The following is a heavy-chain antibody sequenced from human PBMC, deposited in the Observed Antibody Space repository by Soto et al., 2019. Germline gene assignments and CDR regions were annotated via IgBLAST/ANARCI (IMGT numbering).Heavy chain of an antibody. Sequence: QVQLVQSGPEVKKPGASVKVSCKASGYTFSTYGFSWVRQAPGQGLEWMGWIGAYNDDTNYAQNFQGRVTMTTDTSTTTSYMELRSLRSDDTAVYFCARDWNGAEGFDPWGQGTLVTVSS. V-gene: IGHV1-18*01. CDR3: ARDWNGAEGFDP. CDR2: IGAYNDDT. CDR1: GYTFSTYG. D-gene: IGHD1-1*01. J-gene: IGHJ5*02.